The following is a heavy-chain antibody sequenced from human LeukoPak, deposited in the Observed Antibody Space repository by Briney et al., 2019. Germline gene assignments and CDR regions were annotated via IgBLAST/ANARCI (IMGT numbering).Heavy chain of an antibody. J-gene: IGHJ4*02. CDR2: ISSSGSTI. V-gene: IGHV3-48*03. D-gene: IGHD6-13*01. CDR3: AREPSSIAAAGTMYY. CDR1: GFTFSSYE. Sequence: GGSLRLSCAASGFTFSSYEMNWVRQAPGKGLEWVSYISSSGSTIYYADSVEGRFTISRDNAKNSLYLQMNSLRAEDTAVYYCAREPSSIAAAGTMYYWGQGTLVTVSS.